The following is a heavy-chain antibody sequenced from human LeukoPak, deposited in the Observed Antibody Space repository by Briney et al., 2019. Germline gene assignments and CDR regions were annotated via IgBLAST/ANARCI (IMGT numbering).Heavy chain of an antibody. CDR1: GFSFSNAW. CDR3: TTDLRWELPSGDY. D-gene: IGHD1-26*01. CDR2: IKSKTDGGTT. Sequence: GGSLRLSCAASGFSFSNAWMSWVRQAPGKGLEWLGRIKSKTDGGTTDYAAPVKGRFTILRDDSENTLYLQMNSLKTEDTAVYYCTTDLRWELPSGDYWGQGTLVTVSS. V-gene: IGHV3-15*01. J-gene: IGHJ4*02.